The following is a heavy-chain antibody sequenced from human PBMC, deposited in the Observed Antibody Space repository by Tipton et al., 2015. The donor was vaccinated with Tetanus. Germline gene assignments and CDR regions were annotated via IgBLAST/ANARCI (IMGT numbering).Heavy chain of an antibody. V-gene: IGHV3-23*01. CDR2: ISGSGGST. CDR1: GFTFSSYA. J-gene: IGHJ5*02. D-gene: IGHD3-3*01. CDR3: AKEGDLRFLEWLLFEFWFDP. Sequence: GSLRLSCAASGFTFSSYAMSWVRQAPGKGLEWVSAISGSGGSTYYADSVKGRFTISRDNSKNTLYLQMNSLRAEDTAVYYCAKEGDLRFLEWLLFEFWFDPWGQGTLVTVSS.